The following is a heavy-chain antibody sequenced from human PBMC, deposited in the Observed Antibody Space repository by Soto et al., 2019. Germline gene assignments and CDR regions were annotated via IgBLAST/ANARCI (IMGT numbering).Heavy chain of an antibody. CDR2: IFRDGST. V-gene: IGHV4-38-2*02. CDR1: GFSITSGYY. CDR3: ARDHVEPFYTLDV. D-gene: IGHD1-1*01. Sequence: SETLSLTCVVSGFSITSGYYWSWIRQPPGKGLEWIGRIFRDGSTSYNPSLKSRVIISVDTSKNRFSLKLTSMTAADTAIYYCARDHVEPFYTLDVWGQGTTVTVSS. J-gene: IGHJ6*02.